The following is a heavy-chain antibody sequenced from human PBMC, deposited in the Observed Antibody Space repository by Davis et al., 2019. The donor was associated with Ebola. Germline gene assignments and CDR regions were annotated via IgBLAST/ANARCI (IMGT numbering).Heavy chain of an antibody. D-gene: IGHD6-6*01. Sequence: SETLSLTCAVYGGSFSGYYWSWIRQPPGKGLEWIGEINHSGSTNYNPSLKSRVTISLDTSKNQFSLKLSSVTAADTAVYYCARDRIAARPFDYWGQGTLVTVSS. CDR1: GGSFSGYY. CDR2: INHSGST. CDR3: ARDRIAARPFDY. V-gene: IGHV4-34*01. J-gene: IGHJ4*02.